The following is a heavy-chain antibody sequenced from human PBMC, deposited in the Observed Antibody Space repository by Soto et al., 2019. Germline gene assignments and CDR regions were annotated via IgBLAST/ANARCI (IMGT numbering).Heavy chain of an antibody. Sequence: PSETLSLTCAVYGGSFSGYYWSWIRQPPGKGLEWIGEINHSGSTNYNPSLKSRVTISVDTSKNQFSLKLSSVTAADTAVYYCARGAAAGLPPDYWGQGTLVTVSS. J-gene: IGHJ4*02. CDR2: INHSGST. CDR1: GGSFSGYY. CDR3: ARGAAAGLPPDY. D-gene: IGHD6-13*01. V-gene: IGHV4-34*01.